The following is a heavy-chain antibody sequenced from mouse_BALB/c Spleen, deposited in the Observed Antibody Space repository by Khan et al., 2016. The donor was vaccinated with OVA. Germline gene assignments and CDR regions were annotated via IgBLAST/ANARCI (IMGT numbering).Heavy chain of an antibody. Sequence: EVQLQQSGPELVKPGASVKMSCKPSGYIFTNYVLHWVKQKPGQGLEWIGYINPYNGGTKYNEKFKGKATLASDKSSTTAYMELSSLTSEVSAVYYCARGNWQSYYFDYWGQGTTLTLSS. CDR1: GYIFTNYV. CDR2: INPYNGGT. V-gene: IGHV1S136*01. J-gene: IGHJ2*01. D-gene: IGHD4-1*01. CDR3: ARGNWQSYYFDY.